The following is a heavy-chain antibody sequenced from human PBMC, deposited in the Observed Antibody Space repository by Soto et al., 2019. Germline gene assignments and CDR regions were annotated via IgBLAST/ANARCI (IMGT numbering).Heavy chain of an antibody. D-gene: IGHD3-22*01. Sequence: PGGSLRLSCAASGFTFSNYAMNWVRQAPGKGLEWVSGIVGSGASTNYADSVKGRFTISRDNSKNTLYLHMNGLRAEDTATYYCAKLPSSDFYYFDYWGQGTPVTVSS. CDR1: GFTFSNYA. CDR3: AKLPSSDFYYFDY. J-gene: IGHJ4*02. CDR2: IVGSGAST. V-gene: IGHV3-23*01.